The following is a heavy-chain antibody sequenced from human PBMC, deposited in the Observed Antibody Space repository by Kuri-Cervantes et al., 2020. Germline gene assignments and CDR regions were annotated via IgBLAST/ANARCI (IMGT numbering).Heavy chain of an antibody. Sequence: SETLSLTCTVSGGSISSSSYYWGWIRQPPGKGLEWIGSIYYSGSTYYNPSLKSRVTISVDTSKNQFSLKLSSVTAADTAVYYCATLSSGYSNIYFDYWGQGTLVTVSS. CDR3: ATLSSGYSNIYFDY. J-gene: IGHJ4*02. D-gene: IGHD2-21*01. CDR2: IYYSGST. CDR1: GGSISSSSYY. V-gene: IGHV4-39*01.